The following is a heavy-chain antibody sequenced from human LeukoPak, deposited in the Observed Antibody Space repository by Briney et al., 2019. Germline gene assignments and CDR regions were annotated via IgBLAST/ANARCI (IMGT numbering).Heavy chain of an antibody. V-gene: IGHV4-34*01. CDR3: ARVQRGYCSGGSCYSDY. CDR1: GGSFSGYY. Sequence: KTSETLSLICAVYGGSFSGYYWSWIRQPPGKGLEWIGEINHCGSTNYNPSLKSRVTISVDTSKNQFSLKLSSVTAADTAVYYCARVQRGYCSGGSCYSDYWGQGTLVTVSS. J-gene: IGHJ4*02. CDR2: INHCGST. D-gene: IGHD2-15*01.